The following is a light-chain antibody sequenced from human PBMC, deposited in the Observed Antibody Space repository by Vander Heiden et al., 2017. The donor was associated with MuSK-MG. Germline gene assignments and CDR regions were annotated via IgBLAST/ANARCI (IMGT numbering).Light chain of an antibody. V-gene: IGLV3-19*01. Sequence: SSDLTQHPPVSVAFVQPVRITCPGDSLRSYSASWYQQKPGQAPLFVISATNQRPSGIPDRFSGSFSGNTASSTTTATQAEDEADDDGNSSEHTDNNPQGVFGGGTKLTVL. CDR1: SLRSYS. CDR3: NSSEHTDNNPQGV. CDR2: ATN. J-gene: IGLJ2*01.